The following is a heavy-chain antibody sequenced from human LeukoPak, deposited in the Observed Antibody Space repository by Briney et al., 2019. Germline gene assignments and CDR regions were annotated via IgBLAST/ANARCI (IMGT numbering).Heavy chain of an antibody. D-gene: IGHD1-14*01. CDR1: GFTFSTYS. J-gene: IGHJ6*02. Sequence: GGSLRLSCAASGFTFSTYSMNWVRQAPGKGLEWVSSISTSSTYIYYADSVKGRFTISRDNAKNSLYLQMNSLRAEDTAVYYCEGHEPVITLSSYYYGMDVWGPGTTVTVSS. CDR2: ISTSSTYI. V-gene: IGHV3-21*01. CDR3: EGHEPVITLSSYYYGMDV.